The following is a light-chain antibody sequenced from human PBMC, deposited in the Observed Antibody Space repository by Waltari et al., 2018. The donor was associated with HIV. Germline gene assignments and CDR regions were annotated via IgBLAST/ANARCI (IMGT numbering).Light chain of an antibody. Sequence: VMTQSPAILSVSPGETAILSCWASQSVRNDLAWYQQRPGQAPRLLIFATSTRATGIPDRFSGSGSGTEFTLTINSLQSEDFALYYCQQYSEWPLTFGGGTKVEVK. V-gene: IGKV3-15*01. J-gene: IGKJ4*01. CDR1: QSVRND. CDR3: QQYSEWPLT. CDR2: ATS.